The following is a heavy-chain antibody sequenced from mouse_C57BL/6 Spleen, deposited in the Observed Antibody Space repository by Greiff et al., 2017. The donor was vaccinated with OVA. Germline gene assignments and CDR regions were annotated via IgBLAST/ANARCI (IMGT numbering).Heavy chain of an antibody. CDR1: GYTFTDYY. Sequence: VQLQHSGPELVKPGASVKISCKASGYTFTDYYMNWVKQSHGKSLEWIGDINPNNGGTSYNQKFKGKATLTVEKSASPAYMVPRGLTSEDSSVYYCAKGITTVVLYYFDYWGQGTTLTVSS. V-gene: IGHV1-26*01. CDR3: AKGITTVVLYYFDY. CDR2: INPNNGGT. D-gene: IGHD1-1*01. J-gene: IGHJ2*01.